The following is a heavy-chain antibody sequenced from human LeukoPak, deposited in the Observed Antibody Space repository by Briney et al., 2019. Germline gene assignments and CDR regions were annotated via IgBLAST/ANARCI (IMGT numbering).Heavy chain of an antibody. J-gene: IGHJ4*02. CDR3: ARLSDY. V-gene: IGHV4-39*01. Sequence: SETLSLTCTVSGGAISSDNYYWGWIRQPPGKGLEWIGSINYSGTTYYNPSLKSRVSISVDTSRTQFSLRLSSVTAADTAVYYCARLSDYWGQGTRVTVSS. CDR2: INYSGTT. CDR1: GGAISSDNYY.